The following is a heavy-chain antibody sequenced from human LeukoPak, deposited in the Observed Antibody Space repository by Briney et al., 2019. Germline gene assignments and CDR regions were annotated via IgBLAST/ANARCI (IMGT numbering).Heavy chain of an antibody. V-gene: IGHV3-48*03. CDR1: GFTFSSYE. CDR3: ARRTHRIQLWEYYFDY. J-gene: IGHJ4*02. CDR2: ISSSGSTI. D-gene: IGHD5-18*01. Sequence: PGGSLRLSCAASGFTFSSYEMNWVRQAPGKGLEWVSYISSSGSTIYYADSVKGRFTISRDNAKNSLYLQMNSLRAEDTAVYYCARRTHRIQLWEYYFDYWGQGTLVTVSS.